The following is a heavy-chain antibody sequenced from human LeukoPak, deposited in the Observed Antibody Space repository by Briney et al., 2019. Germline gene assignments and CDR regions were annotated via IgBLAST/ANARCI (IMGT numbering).Heavy chain of an antibody. Sequence: PGGSLRLSCAASGFTFSSYGMYWVRQAPGKGLEWVAFIRYDGSNKYYADSVKGRFTISRNNSKTTLYLQMNSLRAEDTAVYYCANGEESGGGFDPWGQGTPVTVSS. CDR2: IRYDGSNK. V-gene: IGHV3-30*02. CDR1: GFTFSSYG. CDR3: ANGEESGGGFDP. J-gene: IGHJ5*02. D-gene: IGHD3-16*01.